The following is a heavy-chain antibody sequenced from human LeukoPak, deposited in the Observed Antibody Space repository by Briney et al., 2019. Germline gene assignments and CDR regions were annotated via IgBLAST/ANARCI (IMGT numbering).Heavy chain of an antibody. D-gene: IGHD3-10*01. CDR1: GFTFSSYS. CDR2: ISSSSSYI. Sequence: TGGSLRLSCAASGFTFSSYSMNWVRQAPGKGLEGVSSISSSSSYIYYADSVKGRFTISRDNAKNSLYLQMNSLRAEDTAVYYCARDRGFGREDWFDPWGQGTLVTVSS. J-gene: IGHJ5*02. V-gene: IGHV3-21*01. CDR3: ARDRGFGREDWFDP.